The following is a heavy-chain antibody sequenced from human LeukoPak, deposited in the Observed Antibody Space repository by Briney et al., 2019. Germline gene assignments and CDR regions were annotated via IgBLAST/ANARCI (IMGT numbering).Heavy chain of an antibody. D-gene: IGHD6-13*01. Sequence: PSETLSLTCTVSGGSISSYYWSWIRQPPGKGLEWIGYIYYSGSTNYNPPLKSRVTISVDTSKNQFSLKLSSVTAADTAVYYCARVESSSWGLNYYYYYMDVWGKGTTVTVSS. CDR2: IYYSGST. V-gene: IGHV4-59*01. J-gene: IGHJ6*03. CDR3: ARVESSSWGLNYYYYYMDV. CDR1: GGSISSYY.